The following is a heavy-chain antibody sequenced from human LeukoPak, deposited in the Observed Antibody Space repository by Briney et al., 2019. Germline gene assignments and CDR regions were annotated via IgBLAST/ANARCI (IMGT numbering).Heavy chain of an antibody. J-gene: IGHJ5*02. D-gene: IGHD6-19*01. Sequence: PSETLSLTCTVSGGSISRSRFYWGWIRQPPGKGLEWIGSIYYSGNTFYNASLESRVTISVDKSKNQFSLKLSSVTAADTAVYYCARDGDSSGWYDPWGQGTLVTVSS. CDR3: ARDGDSSGWYDP. CDR2: IYYSGNT. V-gene: IGHV4-39*07. CDR1: GGSISRSRFY.